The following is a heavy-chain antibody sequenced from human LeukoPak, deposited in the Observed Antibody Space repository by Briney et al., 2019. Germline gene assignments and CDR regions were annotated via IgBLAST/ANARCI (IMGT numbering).Heavy chain of an antibody. CDR2: IKQDGSEK. CDR3: ARDLDSSSWYRYYYGMDV. CDR1: GYSISSGYY. J-gene: IGHJ6*02. D-gene: IGHD6-13*01. Sequence: PSETLSLTCTVSGYSISSGYYWGWIRQPPGKGLEWVANIKQDGSEKYYVDSVKGRFTISRDNAKNSLYLQMNSLRAEDTAVYYCARDLDSSSWYRYYYGMDVWGQGTTVTVSS. V-gene: IGHV3-7*01.